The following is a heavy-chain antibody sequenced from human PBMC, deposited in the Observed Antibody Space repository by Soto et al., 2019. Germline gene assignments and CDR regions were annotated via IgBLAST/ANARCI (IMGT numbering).Heavy chain of an antibody. CDR3: ARGIVLMVYANYYYYYYMDV. V-gene: IGHV4-59*01. D-gene: IGHD2-8*01. J-gene: IGHJ6*03. CDR1: GGSISSYY. CDR2: IYYSGST. Sequence: SETLSLTCTVSGGSISSYYWSWIRQPPGKGLEWIGYIYYSGSTNYNPSLKSRVTISVDTSKNQFSLKLSSVTAADTAVYYCARGIVLMVYANYYYYYYMDVWGKGTTVTVPS.